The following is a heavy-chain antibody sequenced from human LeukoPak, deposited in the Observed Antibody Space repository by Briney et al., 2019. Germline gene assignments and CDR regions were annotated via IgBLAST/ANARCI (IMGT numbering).Heavy chain of an antibody. CDR3: AKNGDRGAYCSGGSCYPYYYYYIDV. V-gene: IGHV3-23*01. J-gene: IGHJ6*03. CDR1: GFTFSSYG. Sequence: GGTLRLSCAASGFTFSSYGMSWVRQAPGKGLEWVSAISATGGTAYYADSVKGRFTISRDNSKNTLYLQMNSLRAEDTAIYYCAKNGDRGAYCSGGSCYPYYYYYIDVWGKGTTVTISS. D-gene: IGHD2-15*01. CDR2: ISATGGTA.